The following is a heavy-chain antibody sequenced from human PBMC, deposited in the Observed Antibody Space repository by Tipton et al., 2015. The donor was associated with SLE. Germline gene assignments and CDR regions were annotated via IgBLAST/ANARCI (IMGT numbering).Heavy chain of an antibody. CDR1: GVSFSSYA. J-gene: IGHJ4*02. CDR2: ISYDGSNK. CDR3: ARALGYSIFPAALDS. V-gene: IGHV3-30*04. Sequence: SGVSFSSYAMHWVRQAPGKGLEWVAVISYDGSNKDYADSVKGRFTISRDNSSNTLYLQMDSVRADDTSIYYCARALGYSIFPAALDSWGQGTLVTVSS. D-gene: IGHD5-12*01.